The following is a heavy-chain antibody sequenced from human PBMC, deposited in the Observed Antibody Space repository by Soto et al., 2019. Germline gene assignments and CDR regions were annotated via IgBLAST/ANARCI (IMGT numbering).Heavy chain of an antibody. CDR1: GGSISSCSYY. CDR2: IYYSGST. J-gene: IGHJ5*02. Sequence: SETLSLTCTVSGGSISSCSYYWGWLRQPPGKGLEWIGSIYYSGSTYYNPSLERRVTISVNTSKNQFFLKRSSVTAADTAVYYCARDSGSYEGDNWFDPWGQGTLVTVSS. D-gene: IGHD1-26*01. CDR3: ARDSGSYEGDNWFDP. V-gene: IGHV4-39*07.